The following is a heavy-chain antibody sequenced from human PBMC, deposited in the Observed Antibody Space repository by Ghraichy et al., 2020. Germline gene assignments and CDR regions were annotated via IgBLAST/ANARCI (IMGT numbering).Heavy chain of an antibody. CDR3: AREYDYGDYYFDY. CDR1: GGTFSSYA. D-gene: IGHD4-17*01. Sequence: SVKVSCKASGGTFSSYAISWVRQAPGQGLEWMGGIIPIFGTANYAQKFQGRVTITADESTSTAYMELSSLRSEDTAVYYCAREYDYGDYYFDYWGQGTLVTVSS. CDR2: IIPIFGTA. V-gene: IGHV1-69*13. J-gene: IGHJ4*02.